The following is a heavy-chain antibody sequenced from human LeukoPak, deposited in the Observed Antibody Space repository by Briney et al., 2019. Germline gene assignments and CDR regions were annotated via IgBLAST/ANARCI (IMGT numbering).Heavy chain of an antibody. Sequence: HPGGSLRLSCAASGFTFSSYAMSWVRQAPGKGLEWVSSISGSGGSTYYADSVKGRFTISRDTSENTLYLQMNSLRADDTALYYCVKGRGQSSSYIGDYWGQGTLVTVSS. J-gene: IGHJ4*02. CDR3: VKGRGQSSSYIGDY. V-gene: IGHV3-23*01. D-gene: IGHD3-22*01. CDR1: GFTFSSYA. CDR2: ISGSGGST.